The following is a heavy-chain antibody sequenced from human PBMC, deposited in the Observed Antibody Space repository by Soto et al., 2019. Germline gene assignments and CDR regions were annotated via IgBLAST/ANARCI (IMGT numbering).Heavy chain of an antibody. J-gene: IGHJ5*02. D-gene: IGHD2-15*01. CDR3: AHRQRYCSGGSCYSFDP. CDR1: GFSLSTSGVG. Sequence: QITLKESGPTLVKPTQTLTLTCTFSGFSLSTSGVGVGWIRQPPGKALEWLALIYWDDDKRYSPSLKSRLTITKATSKNQVVLTMTNMDPVDTATYYCAHRQRYCSGGSCYSFDPWGQGTLVTVSS. V-gene: IGHV2-5*02. CDR2: IYWDDDK.